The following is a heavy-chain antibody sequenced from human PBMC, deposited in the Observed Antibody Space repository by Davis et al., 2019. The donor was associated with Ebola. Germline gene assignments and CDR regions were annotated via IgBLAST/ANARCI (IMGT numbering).Heavy chain of an antibody. D-gene: IGHD1-1*01. CDR2: INPYSGDT. CDR1: GYTFTDYY. CDR3: AREISPMRKRLYYSLDV. Sequence: ASVKVSCKASGYTFTDYYVHWVRQAPGQGLEWLGWINPYSGDTHSAQEFQGRVTMTRDTSISTAYMDLSRLRPGDTAVYYCAREISPMRKRLYYSLDVWGQGTPVTVSS. J-gene: IGHJ6*02. V-gene: IGHV1-2*02.